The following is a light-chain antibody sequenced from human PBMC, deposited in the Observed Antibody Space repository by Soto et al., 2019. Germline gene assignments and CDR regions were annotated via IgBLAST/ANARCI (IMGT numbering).Light chain of an antibody. CDR3: QHYDHWPIT. J-gene: IGKJ5*01. CDR1: QSVRSN. V-gene: IGKV3-15*01. Sequence: EIVMTQSPATLSASPGERATLSCRASQSVRSNLAWVQQKPGQAPRLLIFRASTRATGIPARFSGSGSGTEFTLTISSLQSEDFAIYYCQHYDHWPITFGQGTRLEI. CDR2: RAS.